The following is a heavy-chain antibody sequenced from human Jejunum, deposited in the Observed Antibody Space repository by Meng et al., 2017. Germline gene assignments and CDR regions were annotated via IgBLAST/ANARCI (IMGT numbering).Heavy chain of an antibody. D-gene: IGHD4-11*01. CDR3: ARGSTGNYDD. CDR1: GGSISGSY. J-gene: IGHJ4*02. Sequence: VQLKESGPGLVKPSETLSLPCTVSGGSISGSYWSWIRQSPEKGLQWIGYIYSSGSTDYNPSLRSRVSMSVDTSRNQFSLELNSVTSADTAVYHCARGSTGNYDDWGQGTLVTVSS. V-gene: IGHV4-59*01. CDR2: IYSSGST.